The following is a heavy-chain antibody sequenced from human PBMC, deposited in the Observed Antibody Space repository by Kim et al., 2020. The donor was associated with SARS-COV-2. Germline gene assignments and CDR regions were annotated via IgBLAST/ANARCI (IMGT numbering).Heavy chain of an antibody. CDR2: INTNTGNP. J-gene: IGHJ4*02. D-gene: IGHD6-13*01. CDR3: AREIVGIAAAGTPQKGLGFDY. V-gene: IGHV7-4-1*02. Sequence: ASVKVSCKASGYTFTSYAMNWVRQAPGQGLEWMGWINTNTGNPTYAQGFTGRFVFSLDTSVSTAYLQISSLKAEDTAVYYCAREIVGIAAAGTPQKGLGFDYWGQGTLVTVSS. CDR1: GYTFTSYA.